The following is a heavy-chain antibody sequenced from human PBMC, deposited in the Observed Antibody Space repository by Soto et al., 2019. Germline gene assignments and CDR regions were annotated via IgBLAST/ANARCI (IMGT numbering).Heavy chain of an antibody. CDR3: AREGAATLTTAS. CDR2: MSHDGNTE. CDR1: GFTFSSYA. V-gene: IGHV3-30-3*01. Sequence: QVQLVESGGGEVQPGRSLRLSCAASGFTFSSYAMHWVRQAPGKGLEWVAVMSHDGNTEYYGDSVKGRFTISRDNSKNTLSLQMSSLRPEDTAVYYCAREGAATLTTASWGQGTLVTVSS. J-gene: IGHJ5*02. D-gene: IGHD4-17*01.